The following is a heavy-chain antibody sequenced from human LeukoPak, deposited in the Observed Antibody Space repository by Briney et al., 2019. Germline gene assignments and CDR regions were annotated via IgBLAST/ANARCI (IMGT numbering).Heavy chain of an antibody. Sequence: GRSLRLSCTASGFTFGDYAMSWVGQAPGKGLEWVGFIRSKAYGGTTEYAASVKGRFTISRDDSKSIAYLQMNSLKTEDTAVYYCTRFHSRLLSFVDYWGQGTLVTVSS. J-gene: IGHJ4*02. V-gene: IGHV3-49*04. D-gene: IGHD2-21*01. CDR2: IRSKAYGGTT. CDR1: GFTFGDYA. CDR3: TRFHSRLLSFVDY.